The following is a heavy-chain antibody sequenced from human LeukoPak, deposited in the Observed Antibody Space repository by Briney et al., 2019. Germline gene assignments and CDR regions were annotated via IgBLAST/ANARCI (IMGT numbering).Heavy chain of an antibody. D-gene: IGHD3-10*01. V-gene: IGHV1-2*02. CDR3: ARGTLYYGPDY. J-gene: IGHJ4*02. Sequence: EASVKVSCKASGYTFTGYYMHWVRLARGQGLEWMGWINPNSGGTNYAQKFQGRVTMTRDTSISTAYMGLSRLRSDDTAVYYCARGTLYYGPDYWGQGTLVTVSS. CDR2: INPNSGGT. CDR1: GYTFTGYY.